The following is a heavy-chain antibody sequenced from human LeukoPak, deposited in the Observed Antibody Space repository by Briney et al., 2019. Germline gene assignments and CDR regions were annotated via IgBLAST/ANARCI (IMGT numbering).Heavy chain of an antibody. V-gene: IGHV1-2*02. CDR2: INPNSGGT. Sequence: GASVKVSCKASGYTFTGYYMHWVRQAPGQGLEWMGWINPNSGGTNYAQKFQGRVTMTRDTSSSTAYMELSRLRSDDTAVYYCAREYYYGSGSSREFDPWGQGTLVTVSS. D-gene: IGHD3-10*01. J-gene: IGHJ5*02. CDR3: AREYYYGSGSSREFDP. CDR1: GYTFTGYY.